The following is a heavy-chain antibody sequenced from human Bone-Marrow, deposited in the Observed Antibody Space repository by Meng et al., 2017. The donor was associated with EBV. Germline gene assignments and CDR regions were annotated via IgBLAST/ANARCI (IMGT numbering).Heavy chain of an antibody. V-gene: IGHV4-34*01. Sequence: GVVWLMLSGPLSITWPDWGGSLGGYYWTWIRQPPGKGLEWIGEINHSGSTNYNPSLKSRVTISVDTSKNQFSLKLSSVTAADTAVYYCATQRRDTDWFDPWGQGTLVIVSS. CDR2: INHSGST. CDR3: ATQRRDTDWFDP. J-gene: IGHJ5*02. CDR1: GGSLGGYY. D-gene: IGHD6-25*01.